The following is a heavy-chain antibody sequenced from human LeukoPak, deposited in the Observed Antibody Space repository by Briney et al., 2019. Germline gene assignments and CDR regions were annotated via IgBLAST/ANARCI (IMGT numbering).Heavy chain of an antibody. J-gene: IGHJ3*01. CDR2: ISGSGGST. CDR3: AKGYYDSSGYSDRIFPIFF. Sequence: GGSLRLSCAASGFTFSSYGMSWVRQAPGKGLEWVSAISGSGGSTYYADSVKGRFTISRDNSRNTLYLQMNSLRAEDTAVYFCAKGYYDSSGYSDRIFPIFFWGQGTMVTVSS. CDR1: GFTFSSYG. D-gene: IGHD3-22*01. V-gene: IGHV3-23*01.